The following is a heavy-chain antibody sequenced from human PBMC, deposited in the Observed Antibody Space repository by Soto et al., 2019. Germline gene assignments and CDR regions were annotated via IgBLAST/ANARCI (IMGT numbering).Heavy chain of an antibody. Sequence: PSETLSLTCTVSGGSIRPYYWSWIRQPPGKRLEWIGYVYYSGNTNYNPSLESRVTISVDTSRNRFSLNLTSATAADMAVYYCARKGAAASYAHYYMDVWGSWTAVTVSS. CDR3: ARKGAAASYAHYYMDV. CDR1: GGSIRPYY. V-gene: IGHV4-59*01. CDR2: VYYSGNT. D-gene: IGHD6-13*01. J-gene: IGHJ6*03.